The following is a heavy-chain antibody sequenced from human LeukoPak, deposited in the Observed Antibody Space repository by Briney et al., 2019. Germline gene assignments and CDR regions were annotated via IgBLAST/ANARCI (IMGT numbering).Heavy chain of an antibody. V-gene: IGHV4-4*07. CDR1: GGSISTYY. D-gene: IGHD3-22*01. CDR2: IYTSGST. J-gene: IGHJ5*02. CDR3: AGAFYYYDSSGYSP. Sequence: PSETLSLTCTVSGGSISTYYWSWIRQPAGKGLEWIGRIYTSGSTNYNPSLKSRVTMSVDTSKNQFSLKLSSVTAADTAVYYCAGAFYYYDSSGYSPWGQGTLVTVSS.